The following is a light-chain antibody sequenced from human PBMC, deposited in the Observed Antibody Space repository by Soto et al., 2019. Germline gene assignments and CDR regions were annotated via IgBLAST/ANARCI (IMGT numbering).Light chain of an antibody. J-gene: IGLJ2*01. CDR3: SSYTSSIL. Sequence: QSALTQPASVSGSPGQSITTSCTGTSSDVGGYNYVSWYQQHPGKAPKLMIYDVSNRPSGVSNRFSGFKSGNTASLTISGLQAEDEADYYCSSYTSSILFGGGTKLTVL. CDR1: SSDVGGYNY. CDR2: DVS. V-gene: IGLV2-14*01.